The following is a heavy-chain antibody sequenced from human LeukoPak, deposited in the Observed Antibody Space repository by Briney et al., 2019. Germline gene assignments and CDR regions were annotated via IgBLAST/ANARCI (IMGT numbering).Heavy chain of an antibody. CDR1: GGSISTYY. CDR2: IQYSGNT. CDR3: ARETNNWALDY. J-gene: IGHJ4*02. D-gene: IGHD1-20*01. V-gene: IGHV4-59*01. Sequence: SETLSLTCTMSGGSISTYYWSWIRQSPGKGLEWVGFIQYSGNTKSNPSLKGRVTISLDMSKNQFSLRLTSVTAADTAVYYCARETNNWALDYWGQGTLVTVSS.